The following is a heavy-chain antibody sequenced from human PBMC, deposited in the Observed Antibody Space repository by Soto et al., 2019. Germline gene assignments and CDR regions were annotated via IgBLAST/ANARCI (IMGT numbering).Heavy chain of an antibody. CDR3: AGDGCSSTSCYTSNWFDP. D-gene: IGHD2-2*02. V-gene: IGHV1-69*01. Sequence: QVQLVQSGAEVKKPGSSVKVSCKASGGTFSSYAISWVRQAPGQGLEWMGGIIPIFGTANYAQKFQGSVTIPVDESMSTAYMELSSLRSEDTAVYYCAGDGCSSTSCYTSNWFDPWGQGTLVTVSS. J-gene: IGHJ5*02. CDR2: IIPIFGTA. CDR1: GGTFSSYA.